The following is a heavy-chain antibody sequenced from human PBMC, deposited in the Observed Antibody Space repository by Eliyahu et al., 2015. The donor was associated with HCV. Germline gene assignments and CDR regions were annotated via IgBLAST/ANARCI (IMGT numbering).Heavy chain of an antibody. D-gene: IGHD5-12*01. CDR3: AREKIPNRNIVATIYSIGGYYYGMDV. J-gene: IGHJ6*02. CDR1: GFTFSXYE. Sequence: EVQLVESGGGLVQPGGSLRLSCAASGFTFSXYEMXXXRXAPGKGLEWVSYISSSGXTIYYADSVKGRFTISRDNAKNSLYLQMNSLRAEDTAVYYCAREKIPNRNIVATIYSIGGYYYGMDVWGQGTTVTVSS. CDR2: ISSSGXTI. V-gene: IGHV3-48*03.